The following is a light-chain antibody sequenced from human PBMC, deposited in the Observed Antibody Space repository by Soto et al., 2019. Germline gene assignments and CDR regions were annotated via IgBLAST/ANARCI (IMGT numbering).Light chain of an antibody. J-gene: IGKJ1*01. V-gene: IGKV1-5*01. CDR2: DAS. CDR1: QSISSG. Sequence: DIQMTQSPSTLSSSVGDRVTITCRASQSISSGLAWYQQKPGKAPKLLIYDASSLESGVPSRFSGSGSGTEFTLTISSLQPDDFATYYCQQYNSYSSTFGQGTKV. CDR3: QQYNSYSST.